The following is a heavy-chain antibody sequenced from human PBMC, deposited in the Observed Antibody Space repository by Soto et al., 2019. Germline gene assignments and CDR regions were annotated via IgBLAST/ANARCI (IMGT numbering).Heavy chain of an antibody. V-gene: IGHV1-24*01. D-gene: IGHD6-6*01. CDR2: FDPEDGET. CDR1: GYTLTELS. CDR3: ATRYSSSSVYYYYYGMDV. Sequence: GESLKISCKVSGYTLTELSMHWVRQAPGKGLEWMGGFDPEDGETIYAQKFQGRVTMTEDTSTDTAYMELSSLRSEDTAVYYCATRYSSSSVYYYYYGMDVWGQGTTVTVSS. J-gene: IGHJ6*02.